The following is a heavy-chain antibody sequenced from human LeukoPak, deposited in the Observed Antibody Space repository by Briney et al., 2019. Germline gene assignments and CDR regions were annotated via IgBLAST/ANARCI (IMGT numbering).Heavy chain of an antibody. CDR2: IYYSGST. Sequence: SETLSLTCTVSGGSISSSSYYWGWIRQPPGKGLEWIGSIYYSGSTYYNPSLKSRVTISVDTSKNQFSLKLSSVTAADTAVYYCAREKGSYPALAFDIWGQGTMVTVSS. CDR3: AREKGSYPALAFDI. V-gene: IGHV4-39*07. D-gene: IGHD1-26*01. J-gene: IGHJ3*02. CDR1: GGSISSSSYY.